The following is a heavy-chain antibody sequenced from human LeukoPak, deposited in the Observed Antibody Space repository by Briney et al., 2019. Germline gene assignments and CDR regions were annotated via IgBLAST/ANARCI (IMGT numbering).Heavy chain of an antibody. CDR2: INPSGGST. V-gene: IGHV1-46*01. J-gene: IGHJ3*02. CDR3: ARVLYYYDSSGYSNDAFDI. D-gene: IGHD3-22*01. Sequence: ASVKVSCKASGYTFTSYYMHWVRQAPGQGLEWMGIINPSGGSTSYAQKFQGRVTMTRDMSTSTVYMELSSLRSEDTAVYYCARVLYYYDSSGYSNDAFDIWGQGTMVTVSS. CDR1: GYTFTSYY.